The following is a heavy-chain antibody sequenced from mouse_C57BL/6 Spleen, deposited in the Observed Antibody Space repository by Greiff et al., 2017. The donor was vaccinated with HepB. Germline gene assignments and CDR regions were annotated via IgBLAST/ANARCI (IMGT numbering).Heavy chain of an antibody. Sequence: VQLKESGTVLARPGASVKMSCKTSGYTFTSYWMHWVKQRPGQGLEWIGAICPGNSDTSYNQKFKGKAKLTAVTSASTAYMELSSLTTEDAAVYYCAKTAQATGFAYWGQGTLVTVSA. V-gene: IGHV1-5*01. CDR2: ICPGNSDT. CDR3: AKTAQATGFAY. CDR1: GYTFTSYW. D-gene: IGHD3-2*02. J-gene: IGHJ3*01.